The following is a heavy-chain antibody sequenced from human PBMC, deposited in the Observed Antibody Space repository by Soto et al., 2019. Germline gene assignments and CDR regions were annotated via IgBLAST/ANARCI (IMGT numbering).Heavy chain of an antibody. D-gene: IGHD3-22*01. CDR3: ARLRIVVVIFDY. CDR1: GGSISSSSYY. Sequence: QLQLQESGPGLVKPSETLSLTCTVSGGSISSSSYYWGWIRQPPGKGLEWIGSIYYSGSTYYNPSLKSRVTISVDTSTNQFSLKLSSVTAADTAVYYCARLRIVVVIFDYWGQGTLVTVSS. CDR2: IYYSGST. J-gene: IGHJ4*02. V-gene: IGHV4-39*01.